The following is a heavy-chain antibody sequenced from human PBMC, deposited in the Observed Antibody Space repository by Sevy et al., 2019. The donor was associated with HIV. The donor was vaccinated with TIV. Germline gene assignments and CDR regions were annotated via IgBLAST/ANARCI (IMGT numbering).Heavy chain of an antibody. Sequence: GGSLRLSCAASGFTFSSYSMNWVRQAPGKGLEWVSSISGISNYIYYANSMKGRFTVSRDNARNSLYLQMNSLRAEDTAVYYCARNNCSIPNCYMGDVFDIWGQGTMVTVSS. CDR3: ARNNCSIPNCYMGDVFDI. CDR2: ISGISNYI. J-gene: IGHJ3*02. CDR1: GFTFSSYS. V-gene: IGHV3-21*01. D-gene: IGHD2-2*02.